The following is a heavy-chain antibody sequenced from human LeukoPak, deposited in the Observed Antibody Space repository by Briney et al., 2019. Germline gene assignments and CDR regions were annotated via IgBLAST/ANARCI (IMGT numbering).Heavy chain of an antibody. Sequence: ASVKVSCKASGYTFTGHYMHWVRQAPGQGLEWMGWINPNSGGTNYAQKFQGRVTMIRDTSISTAYMELSRLRSDDTAVYYCARGTYYYGSGDDAFDIWGQGTMVTVSS. CDR1: GYTFTGHY. J-gene: IGHJ3*02. CDR3: ARGTYYYGSGDDAFDI. CDR2: INPNSGGT. D-gene: IGHD3-10*01. V-gene: IGHV1-2*02.